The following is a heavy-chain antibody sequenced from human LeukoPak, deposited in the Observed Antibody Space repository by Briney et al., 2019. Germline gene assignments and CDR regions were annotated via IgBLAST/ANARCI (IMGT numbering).Heavy chain of an antibody. CDR2: IIPIFGTA. J-gene: IGHJ4*02. CDR3: ARVGYSSGWNRS. Sequence: SVKVSCKASGYTFTSYGISWVRQAPGQGLEWMGGIIPIFGTANYAQKFQGRVTITADESTSTAYMELNSLRAEDTAVYYCARVGYSSGWNRSWGQGTLVTVSS. V-gene: IGHV1-69*13. D-gene: IGHD6-19*01. CDR1: GYTFTSYG.